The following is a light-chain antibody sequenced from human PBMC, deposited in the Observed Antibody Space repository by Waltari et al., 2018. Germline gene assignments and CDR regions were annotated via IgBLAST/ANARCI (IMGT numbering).Light chain of an antibody. CDR1: ISDVGGYKY. Sequence: QSALTQPASVSGSPGQSISVSCKGTISDVGGYKYFSWYQHHPGKAPKLLIYDVAKRPSGVSDRFSGSKTGNTASLTISGLRAEDEAFYYCSSYSTTSAVVFGGGTKMTVL. CDR2: DVA. J-gene: IGLJ2*01. CDR3: SSYSTTSAVV. V-gene: IGLV2-14*03.